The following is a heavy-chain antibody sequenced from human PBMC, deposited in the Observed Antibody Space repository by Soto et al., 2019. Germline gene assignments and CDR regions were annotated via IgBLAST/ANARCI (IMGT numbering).Heavy chain of an antibody. V-gene: IGHV3-21*01. CDR1: GFTFSSYS. D-gene: IGHD3-22*01. Sequence: EVQLVESGGGLVKPGGSLRLSCAASGFTFSSYSMNWVRQAPGKGLEWVSSISSSSSYIYYADSVKGRFTISRDNAKNSLYLQMNSLRAEDTAVYYCARSLFAYYDSSGYYYFDYWGQGTLVTVSS. J-gene: IGHJ4*02. CDR2: ISSSSSYI. CDR3: ARSLFAYYDSSGYYYFDY.